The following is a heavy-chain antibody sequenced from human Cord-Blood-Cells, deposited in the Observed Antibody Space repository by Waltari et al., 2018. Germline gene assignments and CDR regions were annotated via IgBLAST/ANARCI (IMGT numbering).Heavy chain of an antibody. V-gene: IGHV3-30-3*01. CDR3: ASVLGNYFDY. CDR2: ISYDGSNK. J-gene: IGHJ4*02. CDR1: GFTFSSYA. D-gene: IGHD1-26*01. Sequence: QVQLVESGGGVVQPGRSLRLSCAASGFTFSSYAMPWVRQARGKGLEWVAIISYDGSNKYYADSVKGRFTISRDNSKNTLYLQMNSLRAEDTAVYYCASVLGNYFDYWGQGTLVTVSS.